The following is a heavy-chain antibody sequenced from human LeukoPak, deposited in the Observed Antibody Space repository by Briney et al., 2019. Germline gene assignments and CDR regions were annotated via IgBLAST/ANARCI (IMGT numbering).Heavy chain of an antibody. CDR3: ARTSRYSNYYYYYMDV. CDR2: ISSSGSTI. V-gene: IGHV3-11*01. Sequence: GGSLRLSCAASGFTFSDYYMSWIRQAPGKGLEWVSYISSSGSTIYYADSVKCRFTISRDNAKNSLYLQMNSLRAEDTAVDYCARTSRYSNYYYYYMDVWGKGTTVTVSS. D-gene: IGHD4-11*01. CDR1: GFTFSDYY. J-gene: IGHJ6*03.